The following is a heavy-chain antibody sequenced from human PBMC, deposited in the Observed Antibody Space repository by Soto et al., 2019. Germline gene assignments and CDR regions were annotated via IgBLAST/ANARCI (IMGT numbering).Heavy chain of an antibody. V-gene: IGHV3-11*01. CDR2: ISSSGSST. Sequence: QVQLVESGGGLVKPGGSLRLSCAASGFTFGDYYMSWIRQAPGKGLEWVSYISSSGSSTYYVDSVRGRFTISRDNAKNSLYLQMDSLGAEDPAVYYCARAAAALPAACYWGQGTLVTVSS. CDR1: GFTFGDYY. J-gene: IGHJ4*02. CDR3: ARAAAALPAACY. D-gene: IGHD6-13*01.